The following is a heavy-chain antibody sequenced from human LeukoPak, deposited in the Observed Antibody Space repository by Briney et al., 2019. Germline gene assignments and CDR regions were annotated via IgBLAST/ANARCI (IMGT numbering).Heavy chain of an antibody. Sequence: RGESLRISCKGSGYSLTSYWISWVRQMPGKGLEWMGRIDPSDSYTNYSPSFQGHVTISADKSISTAYLQWSSLKASDTAMYYCARLELAYCGGDCYSLDYWGQGTLVTVSS. J-gene: IGHJ4*02. V-gene: IGHV5-10-1*01. CDR2: IDPSDSYT. CDR1: GYSLTSYW. D-gene: IGHD2-21*02. CDR3: ARLELAYCGGDCYSLDY.